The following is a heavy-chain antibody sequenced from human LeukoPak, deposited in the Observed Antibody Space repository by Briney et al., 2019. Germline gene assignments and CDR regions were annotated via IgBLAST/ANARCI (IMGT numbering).Heavy chain of an antibody. Sequence: SETLSLTCTVSGGSISSKNFYWGWIRQSPGKGLVWIGTIYYSGTTYYNPSLKSRVTMSVDTSKNQFSLKLTSVTAADTAVYYCARGLVGTTSDDYWGQGTLVTVSS. CDR1: GGSISSKNFY. J-gene: IGHJ4*02. V-gene: IGHV4-39*07. CDR3: ARGLVGTTSDDY. CDR2: IYYSGTT. D-gene: IGHD1-1*01.